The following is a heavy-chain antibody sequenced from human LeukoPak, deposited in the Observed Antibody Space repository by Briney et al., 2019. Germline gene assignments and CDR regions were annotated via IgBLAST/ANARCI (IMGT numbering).Heavy chain of an antibody. CDR3: ARVHWYPYNVVTPFRYYFDY. CDR1: GGSFSGYY. CDR2: INHSGST. J-gene: IGHJ4*02. D-gene: IGHD4-23*01. V-gene: IGHV4-34*01. Sequence: SETLSITCAVYGGSFSGYYWSWIRQPPGKGLEWIGEINHSGSTHYNPSLKSRVTISVDTSKNQFSLKLSSVTAADTAVYYCARVHWYPYNVVTPFRYYFDYWGQGTLVTVSS.